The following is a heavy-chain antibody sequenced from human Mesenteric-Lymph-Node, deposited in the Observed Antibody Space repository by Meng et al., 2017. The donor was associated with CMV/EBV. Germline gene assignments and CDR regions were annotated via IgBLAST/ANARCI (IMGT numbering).Heavy chain of an antibody. J-gene: IGHJ4*02. CDR2: IYISGRT. CDR3: ARGPDSTFGVINY. CDR1: GFTVNSNY. D-gene: IGHD3-3*01. V-gene: IGHV3-66*03. Sequence: FAASGFTVNSNYMTWVRQAPGKRLGWVSVIYISGRTYYADSVRGRFTISRDNSKNTLYLQMNSLRGEDTAVYYCARGPDSTFGVINYWGQGTLVTVSS.